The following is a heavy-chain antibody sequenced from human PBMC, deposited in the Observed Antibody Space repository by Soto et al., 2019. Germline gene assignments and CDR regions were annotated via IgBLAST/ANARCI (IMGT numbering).Heavy chain of an antibody. CDR1: GGTFSSYA. Sequence: QVQLVQSGAEVKKPGSSVKVSCKASGGTFSSYAISWVRQAPGQGLEWMGGIIPISDTTNYAQKFQGRVTITADESTSTAYMELISQRSEDTAVYYCARSQGSSTSLEIYYYYYYGMDVWGQGTTVTVSS. CDR3: ARSQGSSTSLEIYYYYYYGMDV. D-gene: IGHD2-2*01. J-gene: IGHJ6*02. CDR2: IIPISDTT. V-gene: IGHV1-69*01.